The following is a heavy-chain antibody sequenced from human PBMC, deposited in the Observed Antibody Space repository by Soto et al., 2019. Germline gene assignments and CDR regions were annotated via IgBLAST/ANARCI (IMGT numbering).Heavy chain of an antibody. V-gene: IGHV3-33*01. CDR3: ARDYTSSWSPGY. CDR1: GFIFIKYG. D-gene: IGHD6-13*01. J-gene: IGHJ4*02. Sequence: GGSLRLSCAASGFIFIKYGMHWVRQAPGKGLEWVAVIWYDGSNKWYGDSVKGRFTISRDNSKNTLYLQMNSLRAEDTAVYYCARDYTSSWSPGYWGLGT. CDR2: IWYDGSNK.